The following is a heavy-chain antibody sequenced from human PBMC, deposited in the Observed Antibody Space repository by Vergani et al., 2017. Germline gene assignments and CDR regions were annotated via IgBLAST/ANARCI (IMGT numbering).Heavy chain of an antibody. Sequence: QVQLQQWGAGLLKPSETLSLTCAVYGGSFSGYYWSWIRQPPGKGLEWIGEINHSGSTNYNPSLKSRVTISVDTSKNKFSLKLSSVTAADTAVYYCARVASKPYYYYSYMDVWGKGTTVTVSS. J-gene: IGHJ6*03. CDR1: GGSFSGYY. CDR3: ARVASKPYYYYSYMDV. CDR2: INHSGST. V-gene: IGHV4-34*01.